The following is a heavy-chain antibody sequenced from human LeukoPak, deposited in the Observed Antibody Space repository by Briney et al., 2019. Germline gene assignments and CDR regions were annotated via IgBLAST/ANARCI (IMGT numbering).Heavy chain of an antibody. D-gene: IGHD3-16*01. CDR3: AREGGNWFDP. J-gene: IGHJ5*02. Sequence: PGGSLRLSCAASGFTFSSYSMNWVRQAPGKGLEWLSYISSRSSTIYYADSVKGRFTISRDNAKNSLYLQMNSLRAEDTAVYYCAREGGNWFDPWGQGTLVTVSS. V-gene: IGHV3-48*04. CDR1: GFTFSSYS. CDR2: ISSRSSTI.